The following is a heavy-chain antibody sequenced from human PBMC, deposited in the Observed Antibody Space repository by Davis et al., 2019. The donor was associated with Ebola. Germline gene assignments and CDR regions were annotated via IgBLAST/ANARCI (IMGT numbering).Heavy chain of an antibody. V-gene: IGHV3-48*01. CDR2: ISGGSSNK. CDR1: GFTFSRYY. J-gene: IGHJ4*02. CDR3: VGSGFDY. D-gene: IGHD2-15*01. Sequence: GGSLRLSCAASGFTFSRYYMIWVRQAPGKGLEWVSYISGGSSNKYYADAVKGRFTISRDNSKNTLYLQMNSLRAEDTAVYYCVGSGFDYWGQGTLVTVSS.